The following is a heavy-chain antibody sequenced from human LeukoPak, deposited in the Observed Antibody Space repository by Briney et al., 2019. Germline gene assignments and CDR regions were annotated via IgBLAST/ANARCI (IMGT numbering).Heavy chain of an antibody. CDR2: IYYSGST. CDR3: AKPSGSIIFGRLDH. V-gene: IGHV4-59*12. D-gene: IGHD3/OR15-3a*01. J-gene: IGHJ4*02. Sequence: SETLSLTCTVSGGSISSYYWSWIRQPPGKGLEWIGYIYYSGSTNYNPSLKSRVTISVDTSKNQFSLKLSSVTAADTAVYYCAKPSGSIIFGRLDHWGQGALVTVSS. CDR1: GGSISSYY.